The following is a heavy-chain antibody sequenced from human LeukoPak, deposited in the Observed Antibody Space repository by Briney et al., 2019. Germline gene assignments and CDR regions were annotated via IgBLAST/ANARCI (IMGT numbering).Heavy chain of an antibody. Sequence: GGSLRLSCAASEFSVGSNYMTWVRQAPGKGLEWVSLIYSGGSTYYADSVKGRFTISRDNSKNTLYLQMNSLRAEDTAVYYCAREDYDDSGGWYFDLWGRGTLVTVSS. J-gene: IGHJ2*01. CDR2: IYSGGST. D-gene: IGHD3-3*01. CDR1: EFSVGSNY. V-gene: IGHV3-66*01. CDR3: AREDYDDSGGWYFDL.